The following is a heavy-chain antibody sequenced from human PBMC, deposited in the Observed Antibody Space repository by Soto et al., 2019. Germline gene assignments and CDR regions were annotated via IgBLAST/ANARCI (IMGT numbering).Heavy chain of an antibody. CDR3: AREGVAPYYYYGMDV. V-gene: IGHV1-18*01. CDR1: GYTFTRSG. J-gene: IGHJ6*02. Sequence: QVQLVQSGAEVKKPGASVKVSCKASGYTFTRSGISWVRQAPGQVLEWMGWISTYNGDTNYAQTFQGRVTMTTYTSTGTVHMEVRSLRSDDTAGYYCAREGVAPYYYYGMDVWGQGTPVTVSS. CDR2: ISTYNGDT. D-gene: IGHD5-12*01.